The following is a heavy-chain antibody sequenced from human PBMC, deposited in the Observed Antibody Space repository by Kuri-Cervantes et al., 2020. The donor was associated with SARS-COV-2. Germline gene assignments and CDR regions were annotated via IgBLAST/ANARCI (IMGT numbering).Heavy chain of an antibody. Sequence: GESLKISCAASGFTFSRSWMLWVRQAPGKGLEWVANIKQDGSERFYVDSVKGRFTISRDNAKNSLYLQMDSLRVEDTAVYYCARGAYSSSWYAYWGQGAMVTVSS. J-gene: IGHJ4*02. D-gene: IGHD4-11*01. V-gene: IGHV3-7*04. CDR3: ARGAYSSSWYAY. CDR1: GFTFSRSW. CDR2: IKQDGSER.